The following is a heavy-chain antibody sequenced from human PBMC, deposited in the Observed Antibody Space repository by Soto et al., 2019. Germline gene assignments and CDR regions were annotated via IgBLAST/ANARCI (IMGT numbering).Heavy chain of an antibody. CDR1: GFTFSSYS. V-gene: IGHV3-21*06. Sequence: EVQLVESGGGLVKPGGSLRLSCAASGFTFSSYSMNWVRPAPGKGLEWVSSISSSSSYIYYADSVKGLFTISRDNAKNSLYLQMNSLRAEDTAVYYCARGGIAVAGTPFDYWGQGTLVTVSS. CDR3: ARGGIAVAGTPFDY. D-gene: IGHD6-19*01. J-gene: IGHJ4*02. CDR2: ISSSSSYI.